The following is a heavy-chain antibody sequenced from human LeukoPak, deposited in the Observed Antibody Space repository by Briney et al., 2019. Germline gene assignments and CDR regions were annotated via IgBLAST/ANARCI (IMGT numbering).Heavy chain of an antibody. J-gene: IGHJ4*02. Sequence: KSEGSLRLSCAASGFTFSNAWMTWVRQAPGKGLEWVGRIKSKTAGGTIDYAAPVKGRFTISRDDSKNTLYLQMNSLKTEDTAVYYCTTGESMVGSTIHIRWVDWGRGTLVTVSS. CDR3: TTGESMVGSTIHIRWVD. CDR2: IKSKTAGGTI. V-gene: IGHV3-15*01. CDR1: GFTFSNAW. D-gene: IGHD1-26*01.